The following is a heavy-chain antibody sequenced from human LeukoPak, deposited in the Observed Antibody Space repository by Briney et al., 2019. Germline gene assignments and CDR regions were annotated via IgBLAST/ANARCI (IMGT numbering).Heavy chain of an antibody. J-gene: IGHJ4*02. D-gene: IGHD5-12*01. CDR1: GYTFTSYD. CDR2: MNPNSGST. V-gene: IGHV1-8*03. CDR3: ARGRSTGYPYYFEY. Sequence: AASVKVSCKASGYTFTSYDINWVRQAPGQGLEWMGWMNPNSGSTGYAQKFQGRVTITRNTSISTAYMELSGLRCEDTAVYYCARGRSTGYPYYFEYWGQGTLVTVSS.